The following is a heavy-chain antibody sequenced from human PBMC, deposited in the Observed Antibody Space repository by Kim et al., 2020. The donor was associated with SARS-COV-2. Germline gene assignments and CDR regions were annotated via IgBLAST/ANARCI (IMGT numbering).Heavy chain of an antibody. CDR1: GYSLSSYA. CDR2: IHPNTGNP. CDR3: ARIGGNGERFY. D-gene: IGHD3-10*01. Sequence: ASVKVSCKASGYSLSSYALNWVRQAPGQGLEWMGWIHPNTGNPSYAQGFTGRFVFSLDTSLSTAYLQISSLKAEDTAVYYCARIGGNGERFYWGRGTLFT. J-gene: IGHJ4*02. V-gene: IGHV7-4-1*02.